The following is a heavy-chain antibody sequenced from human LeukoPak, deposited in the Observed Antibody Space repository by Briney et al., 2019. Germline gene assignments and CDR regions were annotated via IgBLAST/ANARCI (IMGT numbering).Heavy chain of an antibody. CDR1: GFTLSNHG. CDR3: ARARGVFDI. V-gene: IGHV3-30*03. CDR2: LSHDGGVQ. J-gene: IGHJ3*02. Sequence: GTSLRLSCEVSGFTLSNHGMHWVRQASDKGLEWLAMLSHDGGVQYYLDSVKGRFIISRDNAKNSLYLQMNNLRAEDTAVYYCARARGVFDIWGQGTMVTVSS. D-gene: IGHD2-8*01.